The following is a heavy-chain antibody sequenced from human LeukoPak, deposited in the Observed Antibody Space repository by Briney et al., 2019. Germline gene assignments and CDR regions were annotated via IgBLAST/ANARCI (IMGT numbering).Heavy chain of an antibody. CDR3: ARESLGGSWFDS. CDR2: VNPNSGGT. Sequence: ASVKVSCKASEYTFTGKYMHWVRQAPGHGLEWMGWVNPNSGGTKYGQKFQGRVTMTGDTSISTAYMELCGLTSDDTAVYYCARESLGGSWFDSWGQGTLVTVSS. CDR1: EYTFTGKY. V-gene: IGHV1-2*02. D-gene: IGHD1-26*01. J-gene: IGHJ5*01.